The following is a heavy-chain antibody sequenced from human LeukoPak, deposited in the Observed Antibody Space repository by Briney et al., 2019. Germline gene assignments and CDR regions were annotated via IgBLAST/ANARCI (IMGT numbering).Heavy chain of an antibody. CDR3: ASLSGRWELSRRHFDY. CDR2: IYYRGST. J-gene: IGHJ4*02. V-gene: IGHV4-39*01. CDR1: GGSITSNTYY. D-gene: IGHD1-26*01. Sequence: SETLSLTCTVSGGSITSNTYYWGWIRQPPGKGLEWIGGIYYRGSTYYNPSLKSRLTISVDTSQNQFSLKLNSVTAADTALYYCASLSGRWELSRRHFDYWGQGTVVPVSS.